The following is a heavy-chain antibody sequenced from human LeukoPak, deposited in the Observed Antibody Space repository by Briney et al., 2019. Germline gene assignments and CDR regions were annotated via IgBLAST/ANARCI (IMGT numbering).Heavy chain of an antibody. V-gene: IGHV4-39*01. Sequence: PSETLSLTCTVSGGSISSSGYYWGWIRQPPGKGLEWIGSIYYSGSTYYNPSLKSRVTISVDTSKNQFSLKLSSVTAADTAAYYCATMGAHSGSYVWFDPWGQGTLVTVSS. CDR2: IYYSGST. CDR1: GGSISSSGYY. CDR3: ATMGAHSGSYVWFDP. J-gene: IGHJ5*02. D-gene: IGHD1-26*01.